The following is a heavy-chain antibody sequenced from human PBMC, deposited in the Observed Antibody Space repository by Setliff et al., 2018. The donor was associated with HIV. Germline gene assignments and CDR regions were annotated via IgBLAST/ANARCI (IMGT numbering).Heavy chain of an antibody. V-gene: IGHV4-39*01. D-gene: IGHD6-19*01. J-gene: IGHJ4*02. CDR2: IYYGGST. Sequence: SETLSLTCTVSGGSISSSSFYWTWVRQPPGEGLEWIGNIYYGGSTYYNPSLKSRITISVDTSQNQFSLKLRSVTAADTAVYYCASQGRSGWLWGGFVSWGQGTLVTVSS. CDR1: GGSISSSSFY. CDR3: ASQGRSGWLWGGFVS.